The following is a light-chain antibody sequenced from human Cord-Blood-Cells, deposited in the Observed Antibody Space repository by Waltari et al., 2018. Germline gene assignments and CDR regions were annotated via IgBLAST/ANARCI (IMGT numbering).Light chain of an antibody. Sequence: SYELTQPPSVSVSPGQTARITGSVDALPEHYPYWYQQKPGQAPVLVIYKDSERPSGIPERFSGSSSGTTVTLTISGVQAEDEADYYCQSADSSGTWVFGGGTKLTVL. CDR1: ALPEHY. J-gene: IGLJ3*02. CDR2: KDS. CDR3: QSADSSGTWV. V-gene: IGLV3-25*03.